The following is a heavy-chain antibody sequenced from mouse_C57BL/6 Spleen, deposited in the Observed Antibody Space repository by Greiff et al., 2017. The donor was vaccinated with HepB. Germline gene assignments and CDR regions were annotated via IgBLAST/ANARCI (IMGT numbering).Heavy chain of an antibody. Sequence: VHVKQSGAELVKPGASVKLSCTASGFNIKDYYMHWVKQRTEQGLEWIGRIDPEDGETKYATKFQGKATITAETSSNTAYLQLSSLTSEDAAVYYCARGDYDLDYWGQGTTLTVSS. J-gene: IGHJ2*01. CDR2: IDPEDGET. CDR1: GFNIKDYY. CDR3: ARGDYDLDY. V-gene: IGHV14-2*01. D-gene: IGHD2-4*01.